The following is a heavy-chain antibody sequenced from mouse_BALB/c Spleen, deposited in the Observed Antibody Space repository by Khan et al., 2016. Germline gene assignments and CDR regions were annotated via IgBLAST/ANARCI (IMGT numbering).Heavy chain of an antibody. CDR1: GYTFRSYW. V-gene: IGHV1-9*01. CDR3: ARRRDYCSGPAWFAY. Sequence: QVQLQQSGVELMKPGASVKISCKATGYTFRSYWIEWVKQRPGHGLEWIGEILPGSGSTNYNEKFKGKATVTAETSSNTAYMQLSSLTSEDSAVYYCARRRDYCSGPAWFAYWGQGTLVTVSA. J-gene: IGHJ3*01. CDR2: ILPGSGST. D-gene: IGHD1-1*01.